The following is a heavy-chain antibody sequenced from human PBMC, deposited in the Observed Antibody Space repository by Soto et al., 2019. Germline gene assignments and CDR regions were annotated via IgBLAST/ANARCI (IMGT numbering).Heavy chain of an antibody. V-gene: IGHV4-59*08. D-gene: IGHD6-19*01. Sequence: PSEPLSLTCSPSGGAIGVYYWSWIRQPPGKALEWIGYVSYSGSSDYHPSLKSRVSISIDTSKNQFSLKMISVTAADTAVYYCARHGSDSGWFVFDLWGQGAVVTGSS. CDR2: VSYSGSS. CDR1: GGAIGVYY. J-gene: IGHJ5*02. CDR3: ARHGSDSGWFVFDL.